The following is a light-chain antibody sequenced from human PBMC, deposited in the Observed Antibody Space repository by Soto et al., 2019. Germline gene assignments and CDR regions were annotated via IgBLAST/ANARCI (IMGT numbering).Light chain of an antibody. CDR3: SSYSSSSALDVI. V-gene: IGLV2-14*01. CDR1: NRDVGGYNY. J-gene: IGLJ2*01. Sequence: QSALAQPASVSGSPGQSITISCAGTNRDVGGYNYVSWYQQYPGKAPKLIIYEVTYRPSGVSNRFSGSKSGNTASLTISGLQAEEEADYYCSSYSSSSALDVIFGGGTKVTVL. CDR2: EVT.